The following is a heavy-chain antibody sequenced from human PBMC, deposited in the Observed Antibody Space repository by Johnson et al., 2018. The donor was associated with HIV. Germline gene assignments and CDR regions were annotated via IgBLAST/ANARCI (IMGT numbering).Heavy chain of an antibody. Sequence: VQLVESGGGLVQPGGSLRLSCAASGFTFSSYWMSWVRQAPGKGLEWVANIKQDGSEKYYVDSVKGRFTISRDLAKNTLYLQMNSLRAEDTAVYYCARDGRGLDAFDIWGQGTVVTVSS. V-gene: IGHV3-7*01. CDR1: GFTFSSYW. J-gene: IGHJ3*02. CDR3: ARDGRGLDAFDI. D-gene: IGHD3/OR15-3a*01. CDR2: IKQDGSEK.